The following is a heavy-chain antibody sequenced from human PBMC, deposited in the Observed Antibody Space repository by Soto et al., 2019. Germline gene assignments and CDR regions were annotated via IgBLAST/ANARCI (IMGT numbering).Heavy chain of an antibody. V-gene: IGHV3-30*18. J-gene: IGHJ4*02. D-gene: IGHD2-15*01. CDR1: GFTFSSYC. CDR2: ISYDGSNK. CDR3: EKFAVDDG. Sequence: CLRLSCAASGFTFSSYCMHWVLQAPGNGLECVAVISYDGSNKYYADSVKGRFTISRDNSKNTLYLQMNSLRAEDTAVYYCEKFAVDDGWGQGTLVTVSS.